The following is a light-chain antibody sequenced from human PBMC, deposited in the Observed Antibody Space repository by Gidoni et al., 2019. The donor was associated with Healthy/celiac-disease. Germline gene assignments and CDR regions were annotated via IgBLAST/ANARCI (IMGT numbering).Light chain of an antibody. J-gene: IGLJ2*01. CDR1: SSDVGGYNY. CDR2: EFS. CDR3: SPYAGSNNLV. V-gene: IGLV2-8*01. Sequence: QSALTQPPSASGSPGQSVTISCTGTSSDVGGYNYVSWYQQHPGKAPQLMIYEFSKRPSGVPDRFSGSKSGNTASLTVSGLQAEDEADYYCSPYAGSNNLVFGGGTKLTVL.